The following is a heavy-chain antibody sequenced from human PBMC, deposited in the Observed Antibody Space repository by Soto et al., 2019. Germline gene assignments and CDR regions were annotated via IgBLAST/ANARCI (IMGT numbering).Heavy chain of an antibody. CDR2: INHSGST. D-gene: IGHD1-7*01. J-gene: IGHJ6*03. CDR1: GGSFSGYY. V-gene: IGHV4-34*01. CDR3: ATTSITGTTSHYYYMDV. Sequence: SETLSLTCAVYGGSFSGYYWSWIRQPPGKGLEWIGEINHSGSTNYNPSLKSRVTISVDTSKNQFSLKLSSVTAADTAVYYCATTSITGTTSHYYYMDVWGKGTTVTVSS.